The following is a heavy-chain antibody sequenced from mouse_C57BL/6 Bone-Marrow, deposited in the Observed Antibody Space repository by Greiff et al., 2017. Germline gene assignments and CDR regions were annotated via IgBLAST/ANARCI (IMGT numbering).Heavy chain of an antibody. CDR2: SHPNSGSP. V-gene: IGHV1-64*01. Sequence: VQLQQPGAELLKPGASVKLSYKASGYTFTSYWTPWVKLRPAQGLEWIGMSHPNSGSPNYYEKFKSKATLPVDKSSSTAYMQRSSLTFEDSAVYYCARKGFITTVFFDYWVQGTTLTDSS. J-gene: IGHJ2*01. CDR3: ARKGFITTVFFDY. CDR1: GYTFTSYW. D-gene: IGHD1-1*01.